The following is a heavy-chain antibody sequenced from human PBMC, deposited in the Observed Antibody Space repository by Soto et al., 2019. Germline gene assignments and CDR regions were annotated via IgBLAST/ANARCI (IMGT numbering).Heavy chain of an antibody. CDR2: IIPIFGTA. V-gene: IGHV1-69*12. CDR3: AREEGDYYDSALDAFDI. D-gene: IGHD3-22*01. J-gene: IGHJ3*02. Sequence: QVQLVQSGAEVKKPGSSVKVSCKASGGTFSSYAISWVRQAPGQGLEWMGGIIPIFGTANYAQKFQGRVTITADESTSTAYMELSILRSVDTAVYYCAREEGDYYDSALDAFDIWGQGTRVTVSS. CDR1: GGTFSSYA.